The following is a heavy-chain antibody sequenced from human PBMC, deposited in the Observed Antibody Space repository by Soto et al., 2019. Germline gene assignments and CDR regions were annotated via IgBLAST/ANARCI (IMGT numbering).Heavy chain of an antibody. CDR3: AREYYYDSSGYYFDY. D-gene: IGHD3-22*01. V-gene: IGHV4-39*02. CDR2: IYYSGST. Sequence: QLQLQESGPGLVKPSETLSLTCTVSGGSISSSSYYWGWIRQPPGKGLEWIGSIYYSGSTYYNPSLKSRVTISVDTSKNQFSLKLGSVTAADTAVYYCAREYYYDSSGYYFDYWGQGTLVTVSS. CDR1: GGSISSSSYY. J-gene: IGHJ4*02.